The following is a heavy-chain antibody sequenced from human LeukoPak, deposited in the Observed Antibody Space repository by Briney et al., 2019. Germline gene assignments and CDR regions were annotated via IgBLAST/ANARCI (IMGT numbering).Heavy chain of an antibody. CDR3: ARGPYDFWSGEPKFNFDF. CDR2: INPNGGGT. J-gene: IGHJ4*02. Sequence: ASVKVSCKASGYTFTGYYMHWVRQAPGQGLEWMGWINPNGGGTNYAQKFQGRVTMTRDTSISTADMELSRLRFDDTAMYYCARGPYDFWSGEPKFNFDFWGQGTLVTVSS. D-gene: IGHD3-3*01. CDR1: GYTFTGYY. V-gene: IGHV1-2*02.